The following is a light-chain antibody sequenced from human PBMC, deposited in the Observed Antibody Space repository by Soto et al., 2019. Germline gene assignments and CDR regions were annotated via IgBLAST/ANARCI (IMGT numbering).Light chain of an antibody. CDR3: QQASSFPPT. CDR1: QSITSW. J-gene: IGKJ5*01. CDR2: KAS. V-gene: IGKV1-5*03. Sequence: DIQMTQSPSTLSASVGDRVTITCRASQSITSWLAWYQQKPGKAPKLLIYKASTLKSGVPSRFSGSGSGTEFTLTISSLQPEDFATYYCQQASSFPPTFGQGTRLEIK.